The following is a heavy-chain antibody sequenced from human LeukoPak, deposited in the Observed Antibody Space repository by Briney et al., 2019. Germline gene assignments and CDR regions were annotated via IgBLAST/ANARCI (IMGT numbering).Heavy chain of an antibody. D-gene: IGHD6-19*01. J-gene: IGHJ6*02. CDR1: GFTSSSYA. CDR2: VSSNVGST. Sequence: GGSLRLSCAASGFTSSSYAMSWVRQAPGKGLEWVSAVSSNVGSTYYADSVKGRFTISRDNAKNSLHLQMNSLRAEDRAVYYCAREAVSYYYGMDVWGQGTTVTVSS. V-gene: IGHV3-23*01. CDR3: AREAVSYYYGMDV.